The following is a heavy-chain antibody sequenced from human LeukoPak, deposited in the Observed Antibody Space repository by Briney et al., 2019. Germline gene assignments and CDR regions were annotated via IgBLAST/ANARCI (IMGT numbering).Heavy chain of an antibody. V-gene: IGHV1-2*02. J-gene: IGHJ4*02. Sequence: GASVKVSCKASNNTLSSNGITWVRQAPGQGLEWMGWINPNSGGTNYAQKFQGRVTMTRDTSISTAYMELSRLRSDDTAVYYCARGLLGVRGDFYWGQGTLVTVSS. CDR2: INPNSGGT. CDR1: NNTLSSNG. D-gene: IGHD3-10*01. CDR3: ARGLLGVRGDFY.